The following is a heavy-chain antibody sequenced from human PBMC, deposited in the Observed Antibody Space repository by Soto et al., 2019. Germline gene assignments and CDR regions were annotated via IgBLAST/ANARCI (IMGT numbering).Heavy chain of an antibody. V-gene: IGHV3-23*01. Sequence: EVQLLESGGGLAQPGASLRLSCAASGFTFSNYAMSWVRQAPGKGLEWVSSITGSGDYTYYADSVKGRFTISRDNSKNTLYLQMNSLRVGDTAVYYCAKARYFDSTGYLYYFDYWGQGTLITVSS. CDR3: AKARYFDSTGYLYYFDY. CDR2: ITGSGDYT. D-gene: IGHD3-22*01. J-gene: IGHJ4*02. CDR1: GFTFSNYA.